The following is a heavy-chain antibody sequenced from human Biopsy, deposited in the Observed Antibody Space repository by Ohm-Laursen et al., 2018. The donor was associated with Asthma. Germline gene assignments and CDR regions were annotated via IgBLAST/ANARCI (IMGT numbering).Heavy chain of an antibody. D-gene: IGHD2-2*01. CDR3: ARKAGSCISRTCYSLDF. CDR1: GGTFNTYV. V-gene: IGHV1-69*13. J-gene: IGHJ4*02. Sequence: GASVKVSCKSLGGTFNTYVIGWVRQAPGQGLEWMGGINSVFGTTTYPQKFQDRVTITADDSTSTVYMELSSLRSEGTAVYYCARKAGSCISRTCYSLDFWGQGNLVTVSS. CDR2: INSVFGTT.